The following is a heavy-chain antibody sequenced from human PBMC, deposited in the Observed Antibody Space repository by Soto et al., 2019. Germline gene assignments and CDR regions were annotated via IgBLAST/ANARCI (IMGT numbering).Heavy chain of an antibody. V-gene: IGHV1-69*13. CDR2: IIPIFGTA. D-gene: IGHD2-2*03. CDR3: ARGLDSPDNFDY. J-gene: IGHJ4*02. Sequence: SVKVSCKASGGTFSSYAISWVRQAPGQGLEWMGGIIPIFGTANYAQKFQGRVTITADESTSTAYMELSSLRSEDTAVYYCARGLDSPDNFDYWGQGTLVTVSS. CDR1: GGTFSSYA.